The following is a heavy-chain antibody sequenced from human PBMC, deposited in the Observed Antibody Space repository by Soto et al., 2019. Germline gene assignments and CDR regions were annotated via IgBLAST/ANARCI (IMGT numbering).Heavy chain of an antibody. V-gene: IGHV1-18*01. CDR1: GYTFTSYG. CDR3: ARVQSGYDFAY. J-gene: IGHJ4*02. Sequence: QVQLVQSGAEVKKPGASVKVSYKASGYTFTSYGINWVRQAPGQGLEWMGWISANNGNTHYAQKLQGRVTMTTDTSTSTAYLELRSLRSDDTAVYYCARVQSGYDFAYWGQGTLVTVSS. D-gene: IGHD5-12*01. CDR2: ISANNGNT.